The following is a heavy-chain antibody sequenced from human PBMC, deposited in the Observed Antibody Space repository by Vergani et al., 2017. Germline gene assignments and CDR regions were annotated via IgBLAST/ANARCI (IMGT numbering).Heavy chain of an antibody. CDR1: GFTFSSYG. J-gene: IGHJ4*02. CDR2: ISYDGSNK. Sequence: VQLLESGGGVVQPGRSLRLSCAASGFTFSSYGMHWVRQAPGKGLEWVAVISYDGSNKYYADSVKGRFTISRDNSKNTLYLQMNSLRAEDTAVYYCANHDYYDSSGTSYWGQGTLVTVSS. V-gene: IGHV3-30*18. D-gene: IGHD3-22*01. CDR3: ANHDYYDSSGTSY.